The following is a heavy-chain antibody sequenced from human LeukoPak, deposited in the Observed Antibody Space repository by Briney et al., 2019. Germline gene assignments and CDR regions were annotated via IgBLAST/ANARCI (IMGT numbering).Heavy chain of an antibody. D-gene: IGHD3-10*01. CDR3: TRDGLMVRGVMHND. CDR2: IKRKSDAGIT. J-gene: IGHJ4*02. V-gene: IGHV3-15*01. Sequence: GGSLRLSCAASGFTFSNAWMSWVRQAPGKGLKWVGRIKRKSDAGITDYAAPVKVSFTISRDDSENTLFLQMNSPKTEDTAVYYCTRDGLMVRGVMHNDWGQGTLVTVSS. CDR1: GFTFSNAW.